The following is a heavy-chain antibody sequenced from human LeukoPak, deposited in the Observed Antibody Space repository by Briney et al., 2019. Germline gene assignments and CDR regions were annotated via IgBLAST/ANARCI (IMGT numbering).Heavy chain of an antibody. CDR3: ARDLPYYYDSSGKTDSRYFDY. J-gene: IGHJ4*02. V-gene: IGHV4-39*07. CDR1: GGSISSSSYY. D-gene: IGHD3-22*01. Sequence: NPSETLSLTCTVSGGSISSSSYYWGWIRQPPGKGLEWIGSIYYSGSTYYNPSLKSRVTISVDTSKNQFSLKLSSVTAADTAVYYCARDLPYYYDSSGKTDSRYFDYWGQGTLVTVSS. CDR2: IYYSGST.